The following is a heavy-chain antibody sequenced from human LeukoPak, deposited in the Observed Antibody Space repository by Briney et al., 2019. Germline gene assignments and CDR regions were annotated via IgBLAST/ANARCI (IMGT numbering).Heavy chain of an antibody. CDR2: ISYDGSNK. V-gene: IGHV3-30*18. J-gene: IGHJ4*02. Sequence: PGGSLRLSCAASGFTFSSYGMHWVRQAPGKGLEWVAVISYDGSNKYYADSVKGRFTISRGNSKNTLYLQMNSLRAEDTAVYYCAKDHLGYSGTGELDDWGQGPLVTVSS. D-gene: IGHD5-12*01. CDR1: GFTFSSYG. CDR3: AKDHLGYSGTGELDD.